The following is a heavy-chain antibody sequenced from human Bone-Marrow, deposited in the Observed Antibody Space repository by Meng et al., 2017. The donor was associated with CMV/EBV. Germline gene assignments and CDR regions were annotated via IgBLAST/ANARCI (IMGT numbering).Heavy chain of an antibody. CDR1: GASFSDHY. CDR3: ARFTKFRGRYFDY. J-gene: IGHJ4*02. Sequence: GSLRLSCAVYGASFSDHYWTWIRQPPGKGLEWIGEINRSGSTHYDPSLKSRVTISVYSSKNQFPLKLSSVTAADTAVYYCARFTKFRGRYFDYWGQGALVTVSS. V-gene: IGHV4-34*01. CDR2: INRSGST.